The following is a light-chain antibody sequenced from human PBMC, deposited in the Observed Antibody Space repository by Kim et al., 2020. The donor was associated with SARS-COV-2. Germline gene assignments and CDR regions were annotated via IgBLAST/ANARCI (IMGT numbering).Light chain of an antibody. CDR1: RSLGTN. Sequence: SVSPGERAPLSGRASRSLGTNLAWYQQKPGQAPRLLIFGASTRATGISARFSGSGSGTDFILTISSLQSEDFAVYYCQQYTDWISFGGGTKVDIK. J-gene: IGKJ4*01. CDR2: GAS. CDR3: QQYTDWIS. V-gene: IGKV3-15*01.